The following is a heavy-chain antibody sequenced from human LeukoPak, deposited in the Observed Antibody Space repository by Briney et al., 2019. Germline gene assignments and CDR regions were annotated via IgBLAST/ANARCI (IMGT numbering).Heavy chain of an antibody. CDR2: IKSKTDGGTT. CDR1: GFTFSNAW. Sequence: GGSLRLSCAAPGFTFSNAWMSWVRQAPGKGLEWVGRIKSKTDGGTTDYAAPVKGRFTISRDDSKNTLYLQMNSLKTEDTAVYYCTTGSWGRYFDYWGQGTLVTVSS. J-gene: IGHJ4*02. V-gene: IGHV3-15*01. D-gene: IGHD3-16*01. CDR3: TTGSWGRYFDY.